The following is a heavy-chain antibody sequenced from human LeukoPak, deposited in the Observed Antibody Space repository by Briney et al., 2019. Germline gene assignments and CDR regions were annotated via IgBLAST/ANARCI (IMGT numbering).Heavy chain of an antibody. CDR1: GGSFSGYY. J-gene: IGHJ3*02. V-gene: IGHV4-34*01. CDR3: AKSNGYGLVDI. D-gene: IGHD3-10*01. Sequence: SETLSLTCAVYGGSFSGYYWSWIRQPPGKGLEWIGEINHSGSTNYNQSLQSRVTISLDTSRNQFSLKLNSVTAADTAVYYCAKSNGYGLVDIWGQGTMVTVSS. CDR2: INHSGST.